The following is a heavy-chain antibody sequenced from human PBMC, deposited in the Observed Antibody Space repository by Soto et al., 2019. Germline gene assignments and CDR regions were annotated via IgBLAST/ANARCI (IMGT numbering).Heavy chain of an antibody. V-gene: IGHV1-18*01. CDR1: GYGFTTYG. D-gene: IGHD2-15*01. CDR3: ARGWYGDY. Sequence: QIHLVQSGAEVKKPGASVKVSCKGSGYGFTTYGITWVRQAPGQGLEWMAWISAHNGNTNYAQKLQGRVTVTRDTSTSTAYMELGRLRSDETGVYYCARGWYGDYWGQGALVTVSS. J-gene: IGHJ4*02. CDR2: ISAHNGNT.